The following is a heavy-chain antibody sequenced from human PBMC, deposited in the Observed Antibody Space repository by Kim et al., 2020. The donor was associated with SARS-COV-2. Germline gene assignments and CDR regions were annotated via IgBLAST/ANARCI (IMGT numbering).Heavy chain of an antibody. CDR1: GGSFSGYY. V-gene: IGHV4-34*01. Sequence: SETLSLTCAVYGGSFSGYYWSWIRQPPGKGLEWIGEINHSGSTNYNPSLRSRVTISVDTSQNQLSLKLSSVTAADTAVYYCARDEYSSGWYGQKYYFDYWGQGTLVTVSS. CDR2: INHSGST. D-gene: IGHD6-19*01. J-gene: IGHJ4*02. CDR3: ARDEYSSGWYGQKYYFDY.